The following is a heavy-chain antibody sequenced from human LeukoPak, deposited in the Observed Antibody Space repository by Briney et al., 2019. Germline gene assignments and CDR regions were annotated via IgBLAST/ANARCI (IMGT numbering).Heavy chain of an antibody. CDR3: ARDRFRSSAFVYNWFDP. CDR1: GGSFSGYY. V-gene: IGHV4-34*01. Sequence: SSETLSLTCAVYGGSFSGYYWSWMRQPPGKGLEWIGEINHSGSTNYNPSLKSRVTISVDTSKNQFSLKVSSVTAADTAVYYCARDRFRSSAFVYNWFDPWGQGTLVTVSS. D-gene: IGHD5-12*01. J-gene: IGHJ5*02. CDR2: INHSGST.